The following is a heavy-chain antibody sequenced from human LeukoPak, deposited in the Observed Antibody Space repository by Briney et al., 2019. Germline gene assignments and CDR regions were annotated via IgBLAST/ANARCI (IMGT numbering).Heavy chain of an antibody. CDR1: GGSISSGDYY. D-gene: IGHD3-3*01. CDR3: ARGQTIFGVVSPPWFDP. J-gene: IGHJ5*02. CDR2: IYYSGST. Sequence: PSETLSLTCTVSGGSISSGDYYWSWIRQPPGKGLEGTGYIYYSGSTYNNPPLKSRVTISVDTSKIKFSLKLSSVTAADTAVYYCARGQTIFGVVSPPWFDPWGQGTLVTVSS. V-gene: IGHV4-30-4*02.